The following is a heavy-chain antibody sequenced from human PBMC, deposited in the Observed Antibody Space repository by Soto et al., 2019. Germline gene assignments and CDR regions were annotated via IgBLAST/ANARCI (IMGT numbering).Heavy chain of an antibody. CDR1: GYSFTDYH. CDR2: INPKSGGT. J-gene: IGHJ6*02. V-gene: IGHV1-2*04. D-gene: IGHD2-8*01. Sequence: ASVKVSCKASGYSFTDYHIHWVRQAPGQELEWLGRINPKSGGTSTAQKFQGWVTMTTDTSISTASMELTRLTSDDTAIYYCARGDSTDCSNGVCSFFYNHDMDVWGQGTTVTVSS. CDR3: ARGDSTDCSNGVCSFFYNHDMDV.